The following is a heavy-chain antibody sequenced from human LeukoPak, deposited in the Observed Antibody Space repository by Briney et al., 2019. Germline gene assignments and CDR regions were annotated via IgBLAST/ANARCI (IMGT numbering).Heavy chain of an antibody. CDR3: ARRYYDILTGPGAFDI. Sequence: GESLKISCKGSGYSFTSYWIGWVRQMPGKGLEWMGIIYSGDSDTRYSPSFQGQVTISADKSISTAYLQWSSLKAPDTAMYYCARRYYDILTGPGAFDIWGQGTMVTVSS. CDR1: GYSFTSYW. D-gene: IGHD3-9*01. V-gene: IGHV5-51*01. CDR2: IYSGDSDT. J-gene: IGHJ3*02.